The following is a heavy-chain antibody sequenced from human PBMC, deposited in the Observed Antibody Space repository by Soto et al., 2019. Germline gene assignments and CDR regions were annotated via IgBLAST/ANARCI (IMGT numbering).Heavy chain of an antibody. Sequence: EVQLLESGGGLVQPGGSQRLSCAASGFTFSSYAMSWVRQGPGKGLEWVTLISGSGGVTDYADSVKGRFIDSRDNSKNTMYLELNSLTAGDTAIYYCAKIHSGSSEDAFDVWGQGTVVTVSS. CDR3: AKIHSGSSEDAFDV. J-gene: IGHJ3*01. CDR1: GFTFSSYA. CDR2: ISGSGGVT. D-gene: IGHD6-19*01. V-gene: IGHV3-23*01.